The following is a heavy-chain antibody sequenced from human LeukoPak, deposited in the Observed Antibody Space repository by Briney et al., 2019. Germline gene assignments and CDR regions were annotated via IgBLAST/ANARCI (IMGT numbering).Heavy chain of an antibody. CDR1: GFSFGSYW. CDR2: IKQDGSEE. J-gene: IGHJ5*02. CDR3: AKDLVYGGNCFFEP. Sequence: GGSLRLSCVASGFSFGSYWISWVRQTPGKGLEWVANIKQDGSEEYYVDSVKGRFTISRDNAKKSLYLQMSSLRVEDTAVYYCAKDLVYGGNCFFEPWGQGTLVTVSS. V-gene: IGHV3-7*01. D-gene: IGHD4-23*01.